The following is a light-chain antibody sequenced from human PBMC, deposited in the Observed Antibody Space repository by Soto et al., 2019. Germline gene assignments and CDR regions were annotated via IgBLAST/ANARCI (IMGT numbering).Light chain of an antibody. V-gene: IGLV1-40*01. J-gene: IGLJ2*01. CDR2: GNS. CDR1: SSNIGAGYD. CDR3: QSYDSSQSGLVL. Sequence: QSVLTQPPSVSGAPGQRVTISCTGSSSNIGAGYDVHWYQQLPGTAPKLLIYGNSNRPSGVPDRFSGSKSGTSASLAITGLQAEDEADYYCQSYDSSQSGLVLFGGRTKLTVL.